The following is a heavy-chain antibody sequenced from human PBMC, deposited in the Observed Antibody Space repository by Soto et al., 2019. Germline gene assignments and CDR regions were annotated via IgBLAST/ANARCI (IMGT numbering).Heavy chain of an antibody. CDR2: ISGSGDST. CDR3: AKDKLRWNYFDY. J-gene: IGHJ4*02. CDR1: GFTFSSYS. D-gene: IGHD4-17*01. Sequence: EAQLLESGGGLVDPGGSLRLSCAASGFTFSSYSMTWVRQAPGKGLEWVSAISGSGDSTYYAESVKGRFTISRDNSKNTLYLQMNTLRAEDTAVYYCAKDKLRWNYFDYWGQGTLVTVSS. V-gene: IGHV3-23*01.